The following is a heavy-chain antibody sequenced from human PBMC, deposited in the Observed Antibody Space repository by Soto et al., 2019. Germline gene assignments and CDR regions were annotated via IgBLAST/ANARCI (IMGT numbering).Heavy chain of an antibody. Sequence: EVQLVDSGGGLVQPGGSLRLSCAASGFTFSTYWMSWVRQAPGKGLEWVANIKQDGSETYYVDSVKGRFTISRDNAKNSLYLQMNSLRAEDTAVYYCATDSGTSDYWGQVTLVTVSS. CDR1: GFTFSTYW. CDR2: IKQDGSET. V-gene: IGHV3-7*01. J-gene: IGHJ4*02. CDR3: ATDSGTSDY. D-gene: IGHD1-1*01.